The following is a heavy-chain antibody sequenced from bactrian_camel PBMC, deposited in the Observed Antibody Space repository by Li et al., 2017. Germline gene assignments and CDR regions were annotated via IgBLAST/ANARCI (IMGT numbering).Heavy chain of an antibody. Sequence: HVQLVESGGGSVQPGGSLRLSCEGPGFNEKTYCMGWFRQITGKEREGVATLVLSTTPSYADFVNGRFTISKDIAKKTLYLQMDSLKPNDTAIYFCAAVSTGPCVPGNNRFRYWGQGTQVTVS. V-gene: IGHV3S53*01. CDR3: AAVSTGPCVPGNNRFRY. CDR2: LVLSTTP. CDR1: GFNEKTYC. D-gene: IGHD5*01. J-gene: IGHJ4*01.